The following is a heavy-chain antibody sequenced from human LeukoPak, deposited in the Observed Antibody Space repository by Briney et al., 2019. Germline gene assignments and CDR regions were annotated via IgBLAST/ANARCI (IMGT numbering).Heavy chain of an antibody. CDR1: GFTFSSYA. CDR2: ISGSDGST. V-gene: IGHV3-23*01. Sequence: GGSLRLSCAASGFTFSSYAMSWVRQAPGKGLEWVSAISGSDGSTYLADSVKGRFTISRDNSKNTLYLQMNSLRAEDTAVYYCARVGTDGWELVRPRAFDIWGQGTMVTVSS. D-gene: IGHD1-26*01. CDR3: ARVGTDGWELVRPRAFDI. J-gene: IGHJ3*02.